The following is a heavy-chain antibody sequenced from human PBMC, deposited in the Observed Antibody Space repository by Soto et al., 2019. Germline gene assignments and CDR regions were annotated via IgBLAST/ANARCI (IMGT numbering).Heavy chain of an antibody. V-gene: IGHV1-18*01. J-gene: IGHJ6*02. CDR3: VRSHDHFGLDV. CDR2: ISAFNGQT. D-gene: IGHD3-3*01. Sequence: GASVKVSCKASGYTFTSYGVSWVRQAPGQGLEWMGWISAFNGQTNYIQKVQGRVTLTTEASTSTAYMELRSLRAEDTAIYYCVRSHDHFGLDVWGQGTKVTVSS. CDR1: GYTFTSYG.